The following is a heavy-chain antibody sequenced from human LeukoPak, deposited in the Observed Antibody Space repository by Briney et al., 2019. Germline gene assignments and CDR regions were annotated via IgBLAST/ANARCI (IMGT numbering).Heavy chain of an antibody. D-gene: IGHD2-21*01. V-gene: IGHV1-69*13. CDR3: TRTNRDWVPSDY. CDR1: GGTSSSYA. CDR2: IIPISGTA. J-gene: IGHJ4*02. Sequence: ASVKVSCKASGGTSSSYAISWVRQAPGQGLEWMGGIIPISGTANYAQKFQGRVTITADESTSTAYMELSSLRSEDTAVYFCTRTNRDWVPSDYWGQGTLVTVSS.